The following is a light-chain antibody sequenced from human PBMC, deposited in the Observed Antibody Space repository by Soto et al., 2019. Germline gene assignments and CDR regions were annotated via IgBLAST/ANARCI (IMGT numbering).Light chain of an antibody. V-gene: IGKV1-39*01. J-gene: IGKJ1*01. CDR1: QSISTY. CDR2: AAY. CDR3: QHSYDMPWT. Sequence: KMNQSPSSLSASVGDTGTITCRASQSISTYLTWYQQKPGKAPKLLTYAAYNLQSGVPSRFSGSGSGTDFTLTISSLQPEDFAAYYCQHSYDMPWTFGQGTKVDIK.